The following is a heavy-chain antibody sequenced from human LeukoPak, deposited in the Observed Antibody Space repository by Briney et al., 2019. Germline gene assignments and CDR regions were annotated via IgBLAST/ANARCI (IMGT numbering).Heavy chain of an antibody. CDR3: ARDKLGGSVAGSNFDY. CDR1: GGTFSSYA. Sequence: GASVKVSCKASGGTFSSYAISWVRQAPGQGLEWMGGIIPIFGTANYAQKFQGRVTITADESTSTAYMELSSLRSEDTAVYYCARDKLGGSVAGSNFDYWGQGILVTVSS. D-gene: IGHD6-19*01. CDR2: IIPIFGTA. V-gene: IGHV1-69*13. J-gene: IGHJ4*02.